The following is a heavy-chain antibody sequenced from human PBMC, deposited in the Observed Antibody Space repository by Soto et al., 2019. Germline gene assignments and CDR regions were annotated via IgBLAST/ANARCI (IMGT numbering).Heavy chain of an antibody. J-gene: IGHJ6*02. V-gene: IGHV3-21*04. CDR3: ARDVAGVRGYYYYGMDV. Sequence: GGSLRLSCAASGFTFSKYRMNWVRQAPGKGLEWVSYISSSSSSKCYADSVKGRFTISRDNSKNTLYLQMNSLRAEDTAVYYCARDVAGVRGYYYYGMDVWGQGTTVTVSS. CDR1: GFTFSKYR. CDR2: ISSSSSSK. D-gene: IGHD6-19*01.